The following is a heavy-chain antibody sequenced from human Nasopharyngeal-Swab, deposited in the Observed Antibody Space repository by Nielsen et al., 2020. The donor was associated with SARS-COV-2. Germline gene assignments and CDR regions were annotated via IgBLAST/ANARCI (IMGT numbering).Heavy chain of an antibody. Sequence: GSLRLSCTVSGGSISSSSYYWGWIRQPPGKGLEWIGSIYYSGSMYYNPSLKSRVTISVDTSKNQFSLKLSSVTAADTAVYFCARHAPSTYYDFWSGGHNWFDPWGQGTLVTVSS. J-gene: IGHJ5*02. D-gene: IGHD3-3*01. V-gene: IGHV4-39*01. CDR2: IYYSGSM. CDR3: ARHAPSTYYDFWSGGHNWFDP. CDR1: GGSISSSSYY.